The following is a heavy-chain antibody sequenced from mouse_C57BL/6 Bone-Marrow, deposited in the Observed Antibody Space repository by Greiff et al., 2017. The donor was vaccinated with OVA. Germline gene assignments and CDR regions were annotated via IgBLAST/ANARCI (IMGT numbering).Heavy chain of an antibody. Sequence: EVQLQQSGPELVKPGASVKISCKASGYTFTDYYMNWVKQSHGKSLEWIGDINPNNGGTSYNQKFKGKATLTVDKSSSTAYMELRSLTSEDSAVYYCAREEQPGAYWGQGTLVTVSA. CDR1: GYTFTDYY. D-gene: IGHD3-1*01. V-gene: IGHV1-26*01. J-gene: IGHJ3*01. CDR2: INPNNGGT. CDR3: AREEQPGAY.